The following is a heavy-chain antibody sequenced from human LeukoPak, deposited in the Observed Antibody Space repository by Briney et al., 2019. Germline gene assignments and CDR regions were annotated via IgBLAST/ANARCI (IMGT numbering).Heavy chain of an antibody. CDR2: INHSGST. Sequence: SETLSLTCAVYGGSFSGYYWSWIRQPPGKGLEWIGEINHSGSTNYNPSLKSRVTISVDTSKNQSSLKLSSVTAADTAVYYCASSYCGGDCYSETQFDYWGQGTLVTVSS. V-gene: IGHV4-34*01. CDR3: ASSYCGGDCYSETQFDY. CDR1: GGSFSGYY. J-gene: IGHJ4*02. D-gene: IGHD2-21*02.